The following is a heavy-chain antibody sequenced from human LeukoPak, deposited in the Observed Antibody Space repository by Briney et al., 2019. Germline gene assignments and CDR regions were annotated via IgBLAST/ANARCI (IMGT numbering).Heavy chain of an antibody. V-gene: IGHV3-23*01. J-gene: IGHJ4*02. CDR1: GFTFSSSA. CDR2: ISGGGGGT. D-gene: IGHD3/OR15-3a*01. CDR3: AKWTGYSFDF. Sequence: PGGSLRLSCAASGFTFSSSAMSWVRQAPGKGLEWVSAISGGGGGTYYADSVKGRFTISRDNSKNTLSLQMNSLRADDTAVYYCAKWTGYSFDFWGQGSLVTVSS.